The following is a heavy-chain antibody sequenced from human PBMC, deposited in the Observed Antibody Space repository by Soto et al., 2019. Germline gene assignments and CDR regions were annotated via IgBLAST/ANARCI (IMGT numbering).Heavy chain of an antibody. CDR1: AFTFTSCG. D-gene: IGHD2-2*01. CDR3: GAARGPIYCSSTSCPDPPNWLDP. V-gene: IGHV1-58*02. J-gene: IGHJ5*02. CDR2: IVVGSGNT. Sequence: SVKVSCKASAFTFTSCGMQWGRQARGQRLEWIGWIVVGSGNTNYAQKFQERVTITRDMSTSTAYMELSSLRSEDTAVYYCGAARGPIYCSSTSCPDPPNWLDPWGQGTLVTVSS.